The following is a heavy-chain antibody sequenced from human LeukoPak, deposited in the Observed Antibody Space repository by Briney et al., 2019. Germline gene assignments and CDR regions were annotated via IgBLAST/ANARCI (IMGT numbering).Heavy chain of an antibody. J-gene: IGHJ6*02. D-gene: IGHD2-15*01. CDR1: GYSFTSYW. Sequence: GESLKISCKGSGYSFTSYWIGWVRQMPGKGLEWMGIIYPGDSDTRYSPSFQGQVTISADKSISTAYLQWSSLKASDTAMYYCARRGSYNPEDYYGMNVWGQGTTVTVSS. CDR2: IYPGDSDT. CDR3: ARRGSYNPEDYYGMNV. V-gene: IGHV5-51*01.